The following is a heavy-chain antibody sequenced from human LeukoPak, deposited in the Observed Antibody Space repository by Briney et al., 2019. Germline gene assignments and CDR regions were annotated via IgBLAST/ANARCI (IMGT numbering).Heavy chain of an antibody. CDR3: ARFRGNDFWSGLDYYYYGMDV. Sequence: ASVKVSCKASGCTFTSYDINWVRQATGQGLEWMGLMNPNSGNTGYAQKFQGRVTMTRNTSISTAYMELSSLRSEDTAVYYCARFRGNDFWSGLDYYYYGMDVWGQGTTVTVSS. D-gene: IGHD3-3*01. J-gene: IGHJ6*02. CDR2: MNPNSGNT. CDR1: GCTFTSYD. V-gene: IGHV1-8*01.